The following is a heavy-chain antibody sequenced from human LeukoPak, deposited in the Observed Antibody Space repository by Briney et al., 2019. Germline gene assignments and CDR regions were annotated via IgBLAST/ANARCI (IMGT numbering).Heavy chain of an antibody. V-gene: IGHV3-43*01. CDR3: AKGSLRVRGVNVN. Sequence: GGSLRLSCAASGFTFDDYTMHWVRQAPGKGLEWDSLISWDGGSTYYADSVKGRFTISRDNSKNSLYLQMNSLRTEDTALYYCAKGSLRVRGVNVNWGQGTLVTVSS. J-gene: IGHJ4*02. CDR1: GFTFDDYT. D-gene: IGHD3-10*01. CDR2: ISWDGGST.